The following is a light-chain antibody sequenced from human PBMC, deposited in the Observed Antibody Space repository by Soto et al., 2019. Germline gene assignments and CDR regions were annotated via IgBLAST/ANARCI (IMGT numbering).Light chain of an antibody. CDR2: ATS. CDR3: QEYSTPGRT. CDR1: QGIRNY. Sequence: DIQMTQSPTSLSASVGDRVTITCRATQGIRNYLAWYQQRPGKVPKLLIYATSTLQSGVPSQFSGSGSGTDFTLTISSLQPEDVATYYCQEYSTPGRTFGGGTKVEIK. J-gene: IGKJ4*01. V-gene: IGKV1-27*01.